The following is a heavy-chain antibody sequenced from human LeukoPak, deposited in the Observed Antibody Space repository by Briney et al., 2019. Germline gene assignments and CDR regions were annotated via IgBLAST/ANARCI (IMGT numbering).Heavy chain of an antibody. Sequence: SETQSLTCTVSDGSITSYYWTWVRQPPGKGLEWIGNIYYSGRTNHNPSLKSRVTISIDTSKNQFSLRLSSVTAADTAVYYCAXAVIPAAMWHSYYFMDVWGKGTTVTISS. CDR2: IYYSGRT. V-gene: IGHV4-59*01. CDR3: AXAVIPAAMWHSYYFMDV. CDR1: DGSITSYY. D-gene: IGHD2-2*01. J-gene: IGHJ6*03.